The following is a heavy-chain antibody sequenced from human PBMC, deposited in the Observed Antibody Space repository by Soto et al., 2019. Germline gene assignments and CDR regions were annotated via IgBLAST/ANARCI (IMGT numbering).Heavy chain of an antibody. D-gene: IGHD1-26*01. Sequence: SDTLSLPSTGSAGSLSRYCYRWIRQPPGKTLEWIGYIYYSGSTNYSPSLKSRVTISVDTSKNQFSLKLNSVTAADTAVYYCARHGARRDFDYWGQGTLVTVS. CDR2: IYYSGST. CDR3: ARHGARRDFDY. V-gene: IGHV4-59*08. CDR1: AGSLSRYC. J-gene: IGHJ4*02.